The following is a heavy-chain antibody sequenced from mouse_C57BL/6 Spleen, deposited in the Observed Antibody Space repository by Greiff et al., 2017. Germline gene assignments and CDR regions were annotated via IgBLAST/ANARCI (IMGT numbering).Heavy chain of an antibody. J-gene: IGHJ1*03. V-gene: IGHV1-55*01. Sequence: QVQLKQPGAELVKPGASVKMSCKASGYTFTSYWITWVKQRPGQGLEWIGDIYPGSGSNNYYEKFKSKATLTVDTSSSTAYMQLTRRSSEDSAVYNGARLEYYSDFDVWGTGTTVTVSS. CDR3: ARLEYYSDFDV. CDR2: IYPGSGSN. D-gene: IGHD5-1*01. CDR1: GYTFTSYW.